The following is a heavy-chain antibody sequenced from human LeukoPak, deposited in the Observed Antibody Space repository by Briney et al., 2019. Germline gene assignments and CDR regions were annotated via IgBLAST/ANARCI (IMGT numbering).Heavy chain of an antibody. D-gene: IGHD6-19*01. V-gene: IGHV3-23*01. CDR3: ATLGPYSSGWPPFDY. Sequence: PGGSLRLSCAASGFTFSSYAMSWVRQAPGKGLEWVSAISGSGGSTYYADSVKGRFTISSDNSKNTLYLQMNSLRAEDTAVYYCATLGPYSSGWPPFDYWGQGTLVTVSS. CDR2: ISGSGGST. J-gene: IGHJ4*02. CDR1: GFTFSSYA.